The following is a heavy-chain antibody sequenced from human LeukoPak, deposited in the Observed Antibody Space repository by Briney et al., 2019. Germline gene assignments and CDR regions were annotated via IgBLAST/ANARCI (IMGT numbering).Heavy chain of an antibody. J-gene: IGHJ5*02. CDR1: GRTFSSYA. CDR3: ARTASGPSYSSSWYDWFDP. CDR2: IIPIFGTA. D-gene: IGHD6-13*01. V-gene: IGHV1-69*05. Sequence: SMNVSCKASGRTFSSYAISWVRQAPGQGLEWMGRIIPIFGTANYAQKFQGRVTITTDESTSTAYMELSSLRSEDTAVYYCARTASGPSYSSSWYDWFDPWGQGTLVTVSS.